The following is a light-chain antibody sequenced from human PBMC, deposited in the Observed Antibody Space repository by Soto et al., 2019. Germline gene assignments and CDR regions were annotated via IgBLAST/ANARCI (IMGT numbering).Light chain of an antibody. V-gene: IGLV2-14*01. J-gene: IGLJ1*01. CDR1: SSDVGGHNY. CDR3: SSYTSSSTHNYV. CDR2: DVS. Sequence: QSALTQPASVSGSHGQSITISCTGTSSDVGGHNYVSWYQQHPGKAPKLMIYDVSNRPSGVSNRFSGSKSGNTASLTISGLQAEDEADYYCSSYTSSSTHNYVFGTGTKVTVL.